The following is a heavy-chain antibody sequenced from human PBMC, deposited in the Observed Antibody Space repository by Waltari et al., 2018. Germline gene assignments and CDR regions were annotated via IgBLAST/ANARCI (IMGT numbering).Heavy chain of an antibody. J-gene: IGHJ4*02. CDR2: IYIRGTT. D-gene: IGHD2-15*01. CDR3: ARQATSWSGFDY. CDR1: GGSLSSPW. Sequence: QLQESGPRLVKPSETLSLTCRVSGGSLSSPWWSWIRQPAGKGLEWIGRIYIRGTTNKNPSLESRITVSLDTPKNQFSLKLTSVSAADTAVYYCARQATSWSGFDYWGPGIQVTVSS. V-gene: IGHV4-4*07.